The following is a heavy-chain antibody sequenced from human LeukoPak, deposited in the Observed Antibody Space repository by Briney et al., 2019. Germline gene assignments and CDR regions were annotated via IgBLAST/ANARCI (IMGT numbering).Heavy chain of an antibody. Sequence: ASVKVSCKASGYTFTGYYMHWVRQAPGQGLEWMGWINPNSGGTNYAQKFQGWVTMTRNTSISTAYMELSRLRSDDTAVYYCAKVNLYDYVWGSYRSRYFDYWGQGTLVTVSS. V-gene: IGHV1-2*04. J-gene: IGHJ4*02. CDR1: GYTFTGYY. CDR3: AKVNLYDYVWGSYRSRYFDY. CDR2: INPNSGGT. D-gene: IGHD3-16*02.